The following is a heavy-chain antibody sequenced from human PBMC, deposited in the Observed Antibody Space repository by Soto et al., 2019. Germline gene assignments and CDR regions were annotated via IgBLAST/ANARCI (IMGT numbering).Heavy chain of an antibody. D-gene: IGHD3-10*02. Sequence: LXLSCVGSVFIFSNNVMHWVRQTPGKGLEWVAFMSYDGSDTFYADSVKGRFTISRDNSKNTLFLHMSNLRAEDTAMYYCTIVRVADSALDHWGQGTLVTVSS. J-gene: IGHJ4*02. CDR1: VFIFSNNV. V-gene: IGHV3-30*03. CDR3: TIVRVADSALDH. CDR2: MSYDGSDT.